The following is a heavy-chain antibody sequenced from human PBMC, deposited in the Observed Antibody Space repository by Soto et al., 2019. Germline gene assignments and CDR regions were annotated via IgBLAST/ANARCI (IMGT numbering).Heavy chain of an antibody. D-gene: IGHD3-10*01. J-gene: IGHJ4*02. V-gene: IGHV3-21*04. Sequence: EVELVESGGGLVEPGGSLRLSCVASGFSFSTSDMTWVRQAPGKGLEYVSSINYSGRYMFYAGPLKGRFTISRDNAENSLYLQMHSLSAEDTAVYYCARKSSSDMRGSDVFDYWGQGTLVAVSA. CDR1: GFSFSTSD. CDR2: INYSGRYM. CDR3: ARKSSSDMRGSDVFDY.